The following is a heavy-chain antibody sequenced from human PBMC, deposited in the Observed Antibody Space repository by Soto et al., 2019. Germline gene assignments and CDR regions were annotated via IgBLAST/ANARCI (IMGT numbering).Heavy chain of an antibody. Sequence: QITLNESGPTVVRPTETLTLTCRFSGFSLTTSGVGVGWIRQSPGKAPEWLALIYWDDDKRYSASLKSRLTITKYTSKNQVVLTVSYLDPTDTATYYCAHRVLRTVFGLVTTTAIYFDFWGQGTPFAVSS. V-gene: IGHV2-5*02. J-gene: IGHJ4*02. CDR3: AHRVLRTVFGLVTTTAIYFDF. CDR1: GFSLTTSGVG. CDR2: IYWDDDK. D-gene: IGHD3-3*01.